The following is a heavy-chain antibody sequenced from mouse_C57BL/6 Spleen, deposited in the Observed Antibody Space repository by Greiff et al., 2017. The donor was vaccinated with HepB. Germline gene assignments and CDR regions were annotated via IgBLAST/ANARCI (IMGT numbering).Heavy chain of an antibody. Sequence: QVQLKESGAELVRPGTSVKMSCKASGYTFTNYWIGWAKQRPGHGLEWIGDIYPGGGYTNYNEKFKGKATLTADKSSSTAYMQFSSLTSEDSAIYYCARSDGNYFDYWGQGTTLTVSS. CDR1: GYTFTNYW. D-gene: IGHD2-1*01. CDR3: ARSDGNYFDY. J-gene: IGHJ2*01. CDR2: IYPGGGYT. V-gene: IGHV1-63*01.